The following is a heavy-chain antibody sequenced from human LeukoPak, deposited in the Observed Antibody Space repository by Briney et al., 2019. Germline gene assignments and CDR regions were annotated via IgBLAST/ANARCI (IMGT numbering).Heavy chain of an antibody. V-gene: IGHV4-39*01. CDR2: IDYSGTT. CDR3: ARRGQAAGSKGAFDY. J-gene: IGHJ4*02. Sequence: SETLSLTCTVSGGSISSTSYYWAWIRQPPGRGLEWIGSIDYSGTTHYNPSLKSRVTISVDTSKNQFSLKLSSVTASDTAKYFCARRGQAAGSKGAFDYWGQGTLVTVSS. D-gene: IGHD6-13*01. CDR1: GGSISSTSYY.